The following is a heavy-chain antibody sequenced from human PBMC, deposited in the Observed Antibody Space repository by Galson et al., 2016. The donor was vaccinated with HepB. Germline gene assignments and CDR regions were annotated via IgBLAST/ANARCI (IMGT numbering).Heavy chain of an antibody. J-gene: IGHJ6*02. CDR2: ISGEGGST. V-gene: IGHV3-43*02. D-gene: IGHD4-17*01. CDR1: GFTFDDYV. CDR3: VRATVTPVNYYSYGLDV. Sequence: SLRLSCAASGFTFDDYVMHWVRQAPGKGLEWVSLISGEGGSTYYADSVKGRFTISRDNSKNSLYLQMNSLTTEDTALYYCVRATVTPVNYYSYGLDVWGQGTTVTVSS.